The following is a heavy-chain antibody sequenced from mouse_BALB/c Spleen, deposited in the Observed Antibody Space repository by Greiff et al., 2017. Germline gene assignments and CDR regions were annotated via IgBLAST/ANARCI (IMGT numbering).Heavy chain of an antibody. CDR3: TITTVVEAWFAY. D-gene: IGHD1-1*01. J-gene: IGHJ3*01. V-gene: IGHV1-69*02. CDR1: GYTFTSYW. CDR2: IYPSDSYT. Sequence: QVQLQQPGAELVRPGASVKLSCKASGYTFTSYWINWVKQRPGQGLEWIGNIYPSDSYTNYNQKFKDKATLTVDKSSSTAYMQLSSPTSEDSAVYYCTITTVVEAWFAYWGQGTLVTVSA.